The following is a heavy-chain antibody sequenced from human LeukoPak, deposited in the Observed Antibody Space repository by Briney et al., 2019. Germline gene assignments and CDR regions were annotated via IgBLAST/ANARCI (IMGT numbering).Heavy chain of an antibody. D-gene: IGHD3-10*01. V-gene: IGHV3-30-3*01. CDR2: ISYDGSNK. Sequence: GGSLRLSCAASGFTFSNYAIHWVRQAPGKGLEWVTIISYDGSNKYCADSVKGRFTISRDDSKNTLYLQMNSLRAEDTAVYYCARSGVNGFDYWGQGTLVTVSS. CDR1: GFTFSNYA. J-gene: IGHJ4*02. CDR3: ARSGVNGFDY.